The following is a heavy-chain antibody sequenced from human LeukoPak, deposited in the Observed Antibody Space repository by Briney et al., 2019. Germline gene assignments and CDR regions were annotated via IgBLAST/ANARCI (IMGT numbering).Heavy chain of an antibody. V-gene: IGHV3-21*01. J-gene: IGHJ4*02. D-gene: IGHD5-12*01. Sequence: PGGSLRLSCAASGFTFSRYSMNWVRQAPGKGLEWVSSISSSSYIYYADSVKGRFTISRDNAKNSLYLQMNSLRAEDTAVYYCASRPPRGSAVDYWGQGTLVTVSS. CDR3: ASRPPRGSAVDY. CDR2: ISSSSYI. CDR1: GFTFSRYS.